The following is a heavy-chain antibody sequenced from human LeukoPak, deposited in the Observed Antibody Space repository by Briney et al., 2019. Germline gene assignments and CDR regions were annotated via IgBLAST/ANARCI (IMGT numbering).Heavy chain of an antibody. Sequence: ETLSLTCTVSGGSISSYYWSWIRQPPGKGLEWVSAISGSGGSTYYADSVKGRFTISRDNSKNTLYLQMNSLRAEDTAVYYCAKDYSGIAAVEFDYWGQGTLVTVSS. V-gene: IGHV3-23*01. J-gene: IGHJ4*02. CDR3: AKDYSGIAAVEFDY. CDR1: GGSISSYY. D-gene: IGHD6-13*01. CDR2: ISGSGGST.